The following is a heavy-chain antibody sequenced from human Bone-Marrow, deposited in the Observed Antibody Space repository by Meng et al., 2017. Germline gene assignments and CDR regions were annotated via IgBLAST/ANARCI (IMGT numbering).Heavy chain of an antibody. CDR1: GFTFSSNW. D-gene: IGHD2-2*02. J-gene: IGHJ1*01. V-gene: IGHV3-74*01. CDR2: INSDGSTT. Sequence: GESLKISCTASGFTFSSNWMHWVRQAPGKGLVWVSRINSDGSTTSYADSVKDRFTISRDNARNTLYLQMNSLRAEDTAVYYCARVYEHWGQGTRVTVSS. CDR3: ARVYEH.